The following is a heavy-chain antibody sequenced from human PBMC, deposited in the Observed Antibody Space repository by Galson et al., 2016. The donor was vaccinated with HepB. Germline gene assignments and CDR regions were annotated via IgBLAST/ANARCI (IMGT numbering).Heavy chain of an antibody. Sequence: SLRLSCAASGSTFSNYDMHWVRQAPGKGLERVANINQDGSEKSYVDSVKGRFTISRDNAKNSLYLHMNSLRAEDTALYYCVRDLDYWGQGTLVTVSS. CDR3: VRDLDY. J-gene: IGHJ4*02. CDR2: INQDGSEK. V-gene: IGHV3-7*01. CDR1: GSTFSNYD.